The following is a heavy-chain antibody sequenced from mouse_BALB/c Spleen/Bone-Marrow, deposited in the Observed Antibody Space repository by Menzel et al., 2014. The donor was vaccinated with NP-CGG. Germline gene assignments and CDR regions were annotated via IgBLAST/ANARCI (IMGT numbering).Heavy chain of an antibody. CDR2: INPDSSTI. D-gene: IGHD1-2*01. CDR1: GFDFXRFW. V-gene: IGHV4-1*02. J-gene: IGHJ3*01. Sequence: EVNVVESGGGLVQPGGSLKLSCAASGFDFXRFWMSWVRQAPGKGLEWIGEINPDSSTINYTPSLKDKFIISRDNAKNTLYLQMSKVRSEDTALYYCSRLGYYGSFAFWGQGTLVPVSA. CDR3: SRLGYYGSFAF.